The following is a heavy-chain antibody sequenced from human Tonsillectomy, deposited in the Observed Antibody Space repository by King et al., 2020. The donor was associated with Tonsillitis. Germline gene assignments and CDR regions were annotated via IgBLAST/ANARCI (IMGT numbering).Heavy chain of an antibody. Sequence: VQLVESGGGLVQPGGSLRLSCAASAFTFSNYAMNWVRQAPGKGLEWVSTISGSGGRTYYADSVKGRFTISRDNSKNTLYLQMNSLRAEDTALYYCAKPLGYCNSTSYPTGGMDVWGQGTTVTVSS. CDR1: AFTFSNYA. CDR3: AKPLGYCNSTSYPTGGMDV. J-gene: IGHJ6*02. CDR2: ISGSGGRT. D-gene: IGHD2-2*01. V-gene: IGHV3-23*04.